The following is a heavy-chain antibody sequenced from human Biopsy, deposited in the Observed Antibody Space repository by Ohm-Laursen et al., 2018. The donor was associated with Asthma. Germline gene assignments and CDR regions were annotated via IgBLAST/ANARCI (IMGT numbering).Heavy chain of an antibody. CDR2: LIPVLGTP. Sequence: SVKVSCKASGDSFSNYAISWVRQAPGQGLEWMGGLIPVLGTPDHAQMFEGRVTITADESTSTAYTELSSLSSEDTAVYYCARGYSGSDRIVYYYSGLEVWGQGTMVTVSS. CDR3: ARGYSGSDRIVYYYSGLEV. D-gene: IGHD5-12*01. V-gene: IGHV1-69*13. J-gene: IGHJ6*02. CDR1: GDSFSNYA.